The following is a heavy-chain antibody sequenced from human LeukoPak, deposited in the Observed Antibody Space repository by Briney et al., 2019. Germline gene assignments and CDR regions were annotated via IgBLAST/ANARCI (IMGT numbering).Heavy chain of an antibody. D-gene: IGHD3-22*01. Sequence: ASVKVSCKASGYTFTSYGISWVRQAPGQGLERMGWISAYNGNTNYAQKLQGRATMTTDTSTSTAYMELRSLRSDDTAVYYCARDGEMVIPNYYYYYGMDVWGQGTTVTVSS. V-gene: IGHV1-18*01. J-gene: IGHJ6*02. CDR3: ARDGEMVIPNYYYYYGMDV. CDR2: ISAYNGNT. CDR1: GYTFTSYG.